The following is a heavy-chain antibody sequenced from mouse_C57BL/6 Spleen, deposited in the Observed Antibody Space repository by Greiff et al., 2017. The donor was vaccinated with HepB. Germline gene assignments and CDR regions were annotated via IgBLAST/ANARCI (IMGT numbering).Heavy chain of an antibody. CDR2: ISSGGDYI. J-gene: IGHJ4*01. D-gene: IGHD1-1*01. CDR1: GFTFSSYA. V-gene: IGHV5-9-1*02. Sequence: EVQLVESGEGLVKPGGSLKLSCAASGFTFSSYAMSWVRQTPEKRLEWVAYISSGGDYIYYADTVKGRFTISRDNARNTLYLQMSSLKSEDTAMYYCTTTVVATYYAMDYWGQRTSVTVSS. CDR3: TTTVVATYYAMDY.